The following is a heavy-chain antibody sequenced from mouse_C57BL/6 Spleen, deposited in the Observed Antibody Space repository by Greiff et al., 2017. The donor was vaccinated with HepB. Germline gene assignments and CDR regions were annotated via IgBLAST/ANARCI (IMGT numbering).Heavy chain of an antibody. CDR1: GYTFTEYT. V-gene: IGHV1-62-2*01. Sequence: QVQLQQSGAELVKPGASVKLSCKASGYTFTEYTIHWVKQRSGQGLEWIGWFYPGSGSIKYNEKFKDKATLTADTSSSTVYMKLSRLTSEDSAVYFCARHEEGSTMDNWYFDVWGTGTTVTVSS. CDR2: FYPGSGSI. D-gene: IGHD1-1*02. CDR3: ARHEEGSTMDNWYFDV. J-gene: IGHJ1*03.